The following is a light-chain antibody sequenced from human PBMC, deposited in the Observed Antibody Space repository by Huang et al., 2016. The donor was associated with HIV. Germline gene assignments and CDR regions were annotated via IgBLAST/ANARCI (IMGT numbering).Light chain of an antibody. Sequence: DVQMTQSPPSLSASVGDRVTITCRANQAISNYLAWYQLTPGKVPKLLIYAASTLQSGVPSRVSGSGSGTQFTLTISSLQPEDVGIYFCQKYDSAPRTFGQGTRVELK. CDR1: QAISNY. CDR2: AAS. CDR3: QKYDSAPRT. V-gene: IGKV1-27*01. J-gene: IGKJ1*01.